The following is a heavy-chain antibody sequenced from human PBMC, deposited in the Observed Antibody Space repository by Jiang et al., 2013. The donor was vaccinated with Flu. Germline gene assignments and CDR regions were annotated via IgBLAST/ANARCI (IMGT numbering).Heavy chain of an antibody. V-gene: IGHV3-21*01. J-gene: IGHJ4*02. D-gene: IGHD3-22*01. CDR3: ARAVSSVEYYYDSSGYYFDY. CDR1: GFTFSSYS. Sequence: VQLVESGGGLVKPGGSLRLSCAASGFTFSSYSMNWVRQAPGKGLEWVSSISSSSSYIYYADSVKGRFTISRDNAKNSLYLQMNSLRAEDTAVYYCARAVSSVEYYYDSSGYYFDYVGPGNPGHRLL. CDR2: ISSSSSYI.